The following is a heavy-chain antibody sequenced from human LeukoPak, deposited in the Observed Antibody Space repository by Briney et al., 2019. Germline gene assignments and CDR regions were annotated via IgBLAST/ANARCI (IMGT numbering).Heavy chain of an antibody. J-gene: IGHJ4*02. CDR2: IFSGGYT. V-gene: IGHV3-66*01. Sequence: GGSLRLSCAASGFTVSNSYMTWVRQAPGKGLEWVSIIFSGGYTYYTDSVKDRFTISRDNSKNTLYLQMSSLRAEDTAVYYCVKSPYYDILTGYPSFDYWGQGTLVTVSS. CDR3: VKSPYYDILTGYPSFDY. D-gene: IGHD3-9*01. CDR1: GFTVSNSY.